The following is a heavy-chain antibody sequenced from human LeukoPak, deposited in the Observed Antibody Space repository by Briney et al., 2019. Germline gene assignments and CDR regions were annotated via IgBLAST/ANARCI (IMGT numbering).Heavy chain of an antibody. CDR1: GGSISSYY. V-gene: IGHV4-59*01. J-gene: IGHJ3*02. D-gene: IGHD3-22*01. Sequence: SETLSLTCTVSGGSISSYYWSWIRPPPGKGLEWIGYIYYSGSTNYNPSLKSRVTISVDTSKNQFSLKLSSVTAADTAEYYCARSKNVYDSSGNDAFDIWGQGTMVTVSS. CDR3: ARSKNVYDSSGNDAFDI. CDR2: IYYSGST.